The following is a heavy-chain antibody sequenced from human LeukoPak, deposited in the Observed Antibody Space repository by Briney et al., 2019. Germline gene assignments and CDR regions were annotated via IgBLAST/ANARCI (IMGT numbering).Heavy chain of an antibody. CDR1: GYDFTKYA. J-gene: IGHJ4*02. CDR2: ISAYNGNT. Sequence: GASVKVSCKASGYDFTKYAVQWVRQAPGQRLEWMGWISAYNGNTNYAQKLQGRVTMTTDTSTSTAYMELRSLRSDDTAVYYCARAGTGYYYDSSGGFDYWGQGTLVTVSS. D-gene: IGHD3-22*01. V-gene: IGHV1-18*01. CDR3: ARAGTGYYYDSSGGFDY.